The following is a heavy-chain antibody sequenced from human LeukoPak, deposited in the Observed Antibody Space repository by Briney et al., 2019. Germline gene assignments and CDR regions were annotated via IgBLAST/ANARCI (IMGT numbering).Heavy chain of an antibody. D-gene: IGHD5-18*01. Sequence: PGGSLRLSCAASGFTFSGYSMNWVRQAPGKGLEWVSSISTTSDCIHYADSLKGRVAISRDNAKNSLYLQMNSLRAEDTAIYYCARGGSYSQGFDYWGQGSLVTVSS. CDR3: ARGGSYSQGFDY. V-gene: IGHV3-21*01. J-gene: IGHJ4*02. CDR2: ISTTSDCI. CDR1: GFTFSGYS.